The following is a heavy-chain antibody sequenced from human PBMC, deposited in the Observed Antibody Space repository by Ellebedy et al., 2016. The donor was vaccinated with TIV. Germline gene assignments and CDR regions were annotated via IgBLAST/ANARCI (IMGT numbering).Heavy chain of an antibody. CDR1: GFTFNNFA. V-gene: IGHV3-23*01. D-gene: IGHD2-21*01. J-gene: IGHJ4*02. Sequence: GGSLRLXXAASGFTFNNFAMNWVRQPPGRGLEWVSTSGGSGSTYYADSVKGRFTISRDNSKNTVSLQMNSLRAEDTAVYYCATFSCGGSSCRNRGKQFFDHWGQGTRVSVSS. CDR2: SGGSGST. CDR3: ATFSCGGSSCRNRGKQFFDH.